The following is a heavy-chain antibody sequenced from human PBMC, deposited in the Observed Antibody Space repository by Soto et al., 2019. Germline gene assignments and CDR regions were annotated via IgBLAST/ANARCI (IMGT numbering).Heavy chain of an antibody. CDR2: MNPNSGNT. D-gene: IGHD6-13*01. CDR3: ASAAAGSYTWFDP. J-gene: IGHJ5*02. CDR1: GYTFTSYD. V-gene: IGHV1-8*01. Sequence: ASVKVSCKASGYTFTSYDINWVRQATGQGLEWMGWMNPNSGNTGYAQKFQGRVTMTRNTSISTAYMELSSLRSEDTAVYYCASAAAGSYTWFDPWGKGTLVTVSS.